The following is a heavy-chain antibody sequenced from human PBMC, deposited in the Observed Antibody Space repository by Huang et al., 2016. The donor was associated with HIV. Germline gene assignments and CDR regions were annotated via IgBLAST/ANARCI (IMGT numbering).Heavy chain of an antibody. CDR1: GFTFSSYS. CDR2: ISRSSSYI. CDR3: ASEIAAASIDY. Sequence: EVQLVESGGGLVKPGGSLRLSCAASGFTFSSYSMNGVRQAPGEGLGRVSSISRSSSYIYYADSVKSRFTISRDNAKNSLYLQMNSLRAEDTAVYYCASEIAAASIDYWGQGTLVTVSS. V-gene: IGHV3-21*01. D-gene: IGHD6-13*01. J-gene: IGHJ4*02.